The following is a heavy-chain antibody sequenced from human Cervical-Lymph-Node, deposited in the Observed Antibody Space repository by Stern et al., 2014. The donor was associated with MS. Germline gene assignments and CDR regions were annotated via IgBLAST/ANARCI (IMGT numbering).Heavy chain of an antibody. CDR3: ARLEAGTMVTTSISFDI. CDR1: GGSISSTTYY. J-gene: IGHJ3*02. V-gene: IGHV4-39*01. D-gene: IGHD4-17*01. CDR2: VDYSGRT. Sequence: QVQLQESGPGLVKPSETLSLTCIVSGGSISSTTYYWAWIRQPPGKGLEWIGSVDYSGRTHYNPSLKSRVTMSVDTSKDQFFLRLRCGTATDTAMYYCARLEAGTMVTTSISFDIWGQGTMVTVSS.